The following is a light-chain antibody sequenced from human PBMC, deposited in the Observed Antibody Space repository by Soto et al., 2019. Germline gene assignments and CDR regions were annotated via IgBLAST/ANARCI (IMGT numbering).Light chain of an antibody. J-gene: IGKJ5*01. Sequence: EIVLTQSPATLSLSPGERATLSCRASQSVSSYLAWYQQKPGQAPRLLIYDASSRATGIPDRFSGSGSGTDFTLTISRLEPEDFAVYYCQHYGSSWTFGQGTRLEI. CDR2: DAS. V-gene: IGKV3-20*01. CDR1: QSVSSY. CDR3: QHYGSSWT.